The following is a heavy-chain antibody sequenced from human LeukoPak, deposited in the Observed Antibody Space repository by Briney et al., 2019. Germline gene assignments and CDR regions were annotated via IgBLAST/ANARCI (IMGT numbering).Heavy chain of an antibody. D-gene: IGHD5-18*01. CDR3: ARTRGYSYGPDFDY. CDR1: GFSLSTSGMR. Sequence: SGPALVKPTQTLTLTCTFSGFSLSTSGMRVSWIRQPPGKALEWLARIDWDDDKFYSTSLKTRLTISKDTSKNQVVLTMTNMDPVDIATYYCARTRGYSYGPDFDYWGQGTLVTVSS. CDR2: IDWDDDK. J-gene: IGHJ4*02. V-gene: IGHV2-70*04.